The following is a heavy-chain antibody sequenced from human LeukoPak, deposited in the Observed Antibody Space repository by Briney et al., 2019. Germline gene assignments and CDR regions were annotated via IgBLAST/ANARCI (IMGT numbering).Heavy chain of an antibody. V-gene: IGHV3-23*01. CDR2: ISGSVGST. CDR3: AKDGKVTMVRGVISMDV. J-gene: IGHJ6*02. Sequence: GGSLRLSCAASGFTFSSYAMSWVRQAPGKGLEWVSAISGSVGSTYYADSVKGRFTISRDNSKNTLYLQMNSLRAEDTAVYYCAKDGKVTMVRGVISMDVWGQGTTVTVSS. D-gene: IGHD3-10*01. CDR1: GFTFSSYA.